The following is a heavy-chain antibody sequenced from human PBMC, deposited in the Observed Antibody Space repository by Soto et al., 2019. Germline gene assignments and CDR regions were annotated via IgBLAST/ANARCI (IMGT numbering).Heavy chain of an antibody. CDR2: IYYSGST. CDR1: GGSISSGDYY. Sequence: LSETLSLTCTVSGGSISSGDYYWSWIRQPPGKGLEWIGYIYYSGSTYYNPSLKSRVTISVDTSKNQFSLKLSSVTAADTAVYYCARDQGDYYGSGSYFDYWGQGTLVTVSS. J-gene: IGHJ4*02. D-gene: IGHD3-10*01. V-gene: IGHV4-30-4*01. CDR3: ARDQGDYYGSGSYFDY.